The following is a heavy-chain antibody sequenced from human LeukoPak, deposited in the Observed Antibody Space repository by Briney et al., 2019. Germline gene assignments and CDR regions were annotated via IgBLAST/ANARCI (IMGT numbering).Heavy chain of an antibody. CDR1: AGSINNYY. CDR2: IYYSGST. D-gene: IGHD6-6*01. CDR3: ARVAARYVGMDV. V-gene: IGHV4-59*01. Sequence: SETQSLTCTVSAGSINNYYWSWIRQPPGKGLEWIGYIYYSGSTNYNPSLKSRVTISVDTSKKQVSLNLSSVTAADTAVYYCARVAARYVGMDVWGQGTTVTVSS. J-gene: IGHJ6*02.